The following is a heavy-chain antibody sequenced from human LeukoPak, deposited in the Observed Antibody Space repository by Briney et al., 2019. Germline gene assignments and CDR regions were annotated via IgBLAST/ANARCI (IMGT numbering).Heavy chain of an antibody. CDR3: ARDTHLGY. CDR1: GGSISSPGYY. Sequence: SETLSLTCTVSGGSISSPGYYWGWIRQPPGKGLQWIGSIYYNGNTYHNPSLKRRVTMSVDTSRNQFSLKLSSVTAADAAVYYCARDTHLGYWGQGTLVTVSS. D-gene: IGHD5-18*01. V-gene: IGHV4-39*01. CDR2: IYYNGNT. J-gene: IGHJ4*02.